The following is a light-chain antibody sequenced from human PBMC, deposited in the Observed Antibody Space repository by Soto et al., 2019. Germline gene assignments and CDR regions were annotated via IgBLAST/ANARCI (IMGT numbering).Light chain of an antibody. J-gene: IGKJ4*01. CDR2: DAS. V-gene: IGKV3-20*01. CDR1: QTVRNNY. Sequence: EFVLTQSPGTLSLSPGERATPSCRASQTVRNNYLAWYQQKPGQAPRLLIYDASSRATGIPDRFSGGGSGTDFTLTISRLEPEDVAVYYCQQFSSYPLTFGGGTKVEIK. CDR3: QQFSSYPLT.